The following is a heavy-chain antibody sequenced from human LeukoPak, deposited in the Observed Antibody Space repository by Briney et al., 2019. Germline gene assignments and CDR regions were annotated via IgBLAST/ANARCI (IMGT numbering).Heavy chain of an antibody. Sequence: SETLSLTCAVYGGSFSDYSWSWNRQPPGKGLEWIGEINPRGGTNHNPSLMRRVSMSVDTSKNQISLRVSSVTAADTAVYYCARVGYRYSINDWSRTGLGAYPTKYYYYMDVWGKGTTVTVSS. CDR2: INPRGGT. CDR3: ARVGYRYSINDWSRTGLGAYPTKYYYYMDV. D-gene: IGHD5-18*01. V-gene: IGHV4-34*01. J-gene: IGHJ6*03. CDR1: GGSFSDYS.